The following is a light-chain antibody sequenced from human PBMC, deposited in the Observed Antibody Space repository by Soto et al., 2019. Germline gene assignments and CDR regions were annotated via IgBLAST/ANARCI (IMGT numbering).Light chain of an antibody. CDR2: DAS. CDR3: QQFSCYPLT. CDR1: QTVRNNY. Sequence: VLTQSPGTLSLSPGERATLSCRASQTVRNNYLAWYRQKPGQXHRLLIDDASSRATGIPDRFSGGGCGTVCTITISRLEAEDFEVYYCQQFSCYPLTFGGGTKVDI. J-gene: IGKJ4*01. V-gene: IGKV3-20*01.